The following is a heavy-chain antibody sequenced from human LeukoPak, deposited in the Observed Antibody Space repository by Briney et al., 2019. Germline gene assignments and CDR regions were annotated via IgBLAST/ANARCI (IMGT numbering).Heavy chain of an antibody. J-gene: IGHJ4*02. V-gene: IGHV3-7*01. D-gene: IGHD6-13*01. CDR3: ARDRVWTVLY. CDR2: IKQDGSEK. Sequence: GGSQRLSCAASGFTFSGYWMSWVRQAPGKGLEWVANIKQDGSEKYYVDSVKGRFTISRDDAKNSLYLQMNSLRADDTAVYYCARDRVWTVLYWGQGTLVTVSS. CDR1: GFTFSGYW.